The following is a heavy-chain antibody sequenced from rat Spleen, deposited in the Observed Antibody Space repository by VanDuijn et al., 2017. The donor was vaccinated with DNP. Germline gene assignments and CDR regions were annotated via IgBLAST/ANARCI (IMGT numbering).Heavy chain of an antibody. CDR3: ARHLRRAPGFAY. CDR2: FSYDGIST. J-gene: IGHJ3*01. V-gene: IGHV5-7*01. Sequence: EVQLVESGGGLVQSGRSLKVSCAASGFTFSDYNMAWVRQAPKKGLEWVATFSYDGISTYYRDSVKGRFTVSRDNARSTLYLQMDSLRSEDTATYYCARHLRRAPGFAYWGQGTLVTVSS. D-gene: IGHD1-11*01. CDR1: GFTFSDYN.